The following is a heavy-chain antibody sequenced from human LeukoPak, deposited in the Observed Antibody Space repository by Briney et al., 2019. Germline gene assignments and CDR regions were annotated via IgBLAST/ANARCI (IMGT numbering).Heavy chain of an antibody. CDR2: IYYNGNT. D-gene: IGHD3-22*01. J-gene: IGHJ4*02. V-gene: IGHV4-59*04. CDR1: GFTFSSYA. Sequence: GSLRLSCAASGFTFSSYAMSWVRQPPGKGLEWIGNIYYNGNTYCNPSLKSRVTISVDTSKNHFSLKLSSVTAADTAVYYCARLRDSSGYYGDYFDYWGQGTLVTVSS. CDR3: ARLRDSSGYYGDYFDY.